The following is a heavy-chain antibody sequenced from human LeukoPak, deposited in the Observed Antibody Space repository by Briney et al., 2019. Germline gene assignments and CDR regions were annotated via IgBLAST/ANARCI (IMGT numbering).Heavy chain of an antibody. J-gene: IGHJ4*02. Sequence: ASVKVSCEASGYTFTSYYMHWVRQAPGQGLEWMGIINPSGGSTSYAQKFQGRVTMTRDTSTSTVYMELSSLRSEDTAVYYCARDEIYCSGGSCYSFDYWGQGTLVTVSS. D-gene: IGHD2-15*01. V-gene: IGHV1-46*01. CDR1: GYTFTSYY. CDR2: INPSGGST. CDR3: ARDEIYCSGGSCYSFDY.